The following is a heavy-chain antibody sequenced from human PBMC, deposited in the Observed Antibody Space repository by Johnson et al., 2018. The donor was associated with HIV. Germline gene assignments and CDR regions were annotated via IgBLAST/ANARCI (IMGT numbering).Heavy chain of an antibody. V-gene: IGHV3-30-3*02. CDR2: ISYEGSNK. J-gene: IGHJ3*02. CDR1: GFTFSSYA. Sequence: VQLVESGGGVVQPGRSLRLSCAASGFTFSSYAMDWVRQAPGKGLEWVAVISYEGSNKYYADSVKGRFTISRDNSKNTLYLQMNSLRAEDTAVYYCAKSTWELRHLDAFDIWGQGTMVTVSS. CDR3: AKSTWELRHLDAFDI. D-gene: IGHD1-26*01.